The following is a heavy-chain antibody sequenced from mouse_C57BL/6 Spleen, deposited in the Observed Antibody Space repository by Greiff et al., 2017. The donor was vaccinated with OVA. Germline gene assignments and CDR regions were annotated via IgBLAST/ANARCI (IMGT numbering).Heavy chain of an antibody. CDR1: GYTFTDYY. V-gene: IGHV1-26*01. J-gene: IGHJ4*01. Sequence: VQLQQSGPELVKPGASVKISCKASGYTFTDYYMNWVKQSHGKSLEWIGDINPNNGGTSYNQKFKGKATLTVDKSSSTAYMELRSLTSEDSAVYYCTIGYYAMDYWGQGTSVTVSS. CDR2: INPNNGGT. CDR3: TIGYYAMDY.